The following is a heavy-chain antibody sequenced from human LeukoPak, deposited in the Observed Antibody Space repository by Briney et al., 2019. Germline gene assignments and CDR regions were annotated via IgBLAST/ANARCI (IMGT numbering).Heavy chain of an antibody. D-gene: IGHD6-6*01. V-gene: IGHV3-11*04. J-gene: IGHJ4*02. CDR1: GFTFSNAW. CDR2: ISSSGSTI. CDR3: ARIDSSSSSINY. Sequence: PGGSLRLSCAASGFTFSNAWMSWVRQAPGKGLEWVSYISSSGSTIYYADSVKGRFTISRDNAKNSLYLQMNSLRAEDTAVYYCARIDSSSSSINYWGQGTLVTVSS.